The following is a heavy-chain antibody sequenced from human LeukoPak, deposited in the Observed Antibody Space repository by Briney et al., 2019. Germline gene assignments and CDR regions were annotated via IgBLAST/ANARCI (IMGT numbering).Heavy chain of an antibody. CDR2: IYYSGST. V-gene: IGHV4-59*08. J-gene: IGHJ3*02. D-gene: IGHD2-15*01. CDR3: ARQGTGCSGGSCFDAFDI. Sequence: SETLSLTCTVSGGPISSYYWSWIRQPPGKGLEWIGYIYYSGSTNYNPSLKSRVTISVDTSKNQFSLKLSSVTAADTAVYYCARQGTGCSGGSCFDAFDIWGQGTMVTVSS. CDR1: GGPISSYY.